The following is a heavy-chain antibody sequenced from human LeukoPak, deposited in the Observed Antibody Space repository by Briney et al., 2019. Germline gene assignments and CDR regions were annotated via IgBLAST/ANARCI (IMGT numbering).Heavy chain of an antibody. CDR2: IIPIFGTA. Sequence: GASVKVSCKASGGTFSSYAISWVRQAPGQGLEWMGGIIPIFGTANYAQKFQGRVTITADESTSTAYMELSSLRSEDTAVYYCAREPRYCSGTNCYRGGYMDVWGKGTTVTVSS. J-gene: IGHJ6*03. D-gene: IGHD2-15*01. CDR1: GGTFSSYA. CDR3: AREPRYCSGTNCYRGGYMDV. V-gene: IGHV1-69*13.